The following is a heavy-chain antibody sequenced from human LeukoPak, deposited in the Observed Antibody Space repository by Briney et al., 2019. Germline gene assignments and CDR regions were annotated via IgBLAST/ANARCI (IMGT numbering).Heavy chain of an antibody. J-gene: IGHJ5*02. CDR3: ARDGSSWYRNWFDP. V-gene: IGHV1-18*01. CDR2: ISAYNGNT. Sequence: ASVKVSCKASGYTFTSYGISWVRQAPGQGLELMGWISAYNGNTNYAQKLQGRVTMTTDTSTSTAYMELRSLRSDDTAVYYCARDGSSWYRNWFDPWGQGTLVTVSS. CDR1: GYTFTSYG. D-gene: IGHD6-13*01.